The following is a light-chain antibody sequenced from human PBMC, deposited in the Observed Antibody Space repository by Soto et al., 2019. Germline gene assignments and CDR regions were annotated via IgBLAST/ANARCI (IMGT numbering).Light chain of an antibody. V-gene: IGKV3-11*01. Sequence: EIVLTQSPATLSLSPVERATLSCRASQIVSSYLAWYQQKPGQAPRLVIYDASNRSTGLPARFSSSWVGTDLTHTISILEPEDFAVYYFQQRSNSISFGQGTRLEIK. CDR2: DAS. J-gene: IGKJ5*01. CDR3: QQRSNSIS. CDR1: QIVSSY.